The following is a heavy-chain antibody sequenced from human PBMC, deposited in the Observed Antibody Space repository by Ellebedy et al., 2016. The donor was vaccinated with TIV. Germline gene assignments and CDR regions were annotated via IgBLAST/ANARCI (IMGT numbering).Heavy chain of an antibody. CDR2: INPSGGST. CDR1: GYTFTSYY. CDR3: ARGSVVVVAAPPRNDAFDI. D-gene: IGHD2-15*01. Sequence: AASVKVSCKASGYTFTSYYMHWVRQAPGQGLEWMGIINPSGGSTSYAQKLQGRVTMTRDTSTSTVYMELSSLRSEDTAVYYCARGSVVVVAAPPRNDAFDIWGQGTMVTVSS. J-gene: IGHJ3*02. V-gene: IGHV1-46*04.